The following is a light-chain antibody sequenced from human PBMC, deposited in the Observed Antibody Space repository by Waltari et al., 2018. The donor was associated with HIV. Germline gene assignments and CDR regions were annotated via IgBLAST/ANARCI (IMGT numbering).Light chain of an antibody. J-gene: IGLJ1*01. CDR2: GNT. Sequence: QSVLTQPPSVSGTTGQRVTISCTGSSSNIGAGYDVHWYKQLPGTSTKLIIYGNTNRPSVVPDRFSGSKSGTSASLAISGLQAEDESDYYCQSYVGIRRVFGTGTKVTVL. CDR3: QSYVGIRRV. V-gene: IGLV1-40*01. CDR1: SSNIGAGYD.